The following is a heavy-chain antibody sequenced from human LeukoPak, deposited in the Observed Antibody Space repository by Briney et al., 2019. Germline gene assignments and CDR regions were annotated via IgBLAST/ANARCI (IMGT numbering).Heavy chain of an antibody. CDR1: GFTFSTYW. Sequence: GGSLRLSCAASGFTFSTYWMHWVRQVPGKGLVWVSRISSDGANANYADSVKGRFTISRDNAKNTLYLQMNSLRAEDTAVYYCARDPSLTTVDYWGQGTLVTVSS. D-gene: IGHD4-17*01. CDR2: ISSDGANA. V-gene: IGHV3-74*01. J-gene: IGHJ4*02. CDR3: ARDPSLTTVDY.